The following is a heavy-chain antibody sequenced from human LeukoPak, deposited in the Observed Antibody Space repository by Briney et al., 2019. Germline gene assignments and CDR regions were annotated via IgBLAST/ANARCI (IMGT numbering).Heavy chain of an antibody. CDR2: IIPILGIA. D-gene: IGHD1-26*01. CDR1: GGNFSSYA. J-gene: IGHJ4*02. CDR3: ARVSSGSYSS. V-gene: IGHV1-69*04. Sequence: GASVKVFCKASGGNFSSYAISWVRQAPGQGLEWMGRIIPILGIANYAQKFQGRVTITADKSTSTAYMELSSLRSEDTAVYYCARVSSGSYSSWGQGTLVTVSS.